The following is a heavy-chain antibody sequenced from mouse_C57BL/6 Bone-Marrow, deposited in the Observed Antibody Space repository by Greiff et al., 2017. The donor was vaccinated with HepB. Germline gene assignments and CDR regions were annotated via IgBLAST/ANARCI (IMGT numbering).Heavy chain of an antibody. V-gene: IGHV5-12*01. Sequence: EVQLVESGGGLVQPGGSPKLSCAASGFTFSDYYMYWVRQTPEKRLEWVAYISNGGGSTYYPDTVKGRFTISRDNAKNTLYLQMSRLKSEDTAMYYCASPSGYYFDYWGQGTTLTVSS. D-gene: IGHD3-2*02. CDR1: GFTFSDYY. CDR2: ISNGGGST. J-gene: IGHJ2*01. CDR3: ASPSGYYFDY.